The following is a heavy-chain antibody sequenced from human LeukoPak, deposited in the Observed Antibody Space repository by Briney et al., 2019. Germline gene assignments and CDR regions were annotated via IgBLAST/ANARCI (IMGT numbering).Heavy chain of an antibody. Sequence: SETLSLTCAVYGGSFSGYYWSWIRQPPGKGLEWIGEINHSGSTNYNPSLKSRVTISVDTSKNQFSLKLSSVTAADTAVYYCARHPFATPFDHWGRGTLVTVSS. J-gene: IGHJ4*02. V-gene: IGHV4-34*01. CDR3: ARHPFATPFDH. CDR2: INHSGST. CDR1: GGSFSGYY.